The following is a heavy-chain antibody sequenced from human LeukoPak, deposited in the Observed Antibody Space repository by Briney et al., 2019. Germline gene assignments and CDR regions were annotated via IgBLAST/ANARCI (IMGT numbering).Heavy chain of an antibody. V-gene: IGHV5-51*01. CDR2: IYPGDSDT. Sequence: GESLKISCKGSGYTFSSNWIGWVRQMPGEGLEWMGIIYPGDSDTRYSPSFQGQVTISADKSISTAYLQWSSLKASDTAMYYCARRPYGTPYYYDSSGYHFDYWGQGTLVTVSS. CDR1: GYTFSSNW. CDR3: ARRPYGTPYYYDSSGYHFDY. J-gene: IGHJ4*02. D-gene: IGHD3-22*01.